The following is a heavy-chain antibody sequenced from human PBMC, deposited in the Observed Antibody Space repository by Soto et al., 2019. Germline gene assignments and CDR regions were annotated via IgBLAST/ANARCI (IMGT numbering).Heavy chain of an antibody. CDR1: GGSVSVYY. V-gene: IGHV4-59*02. D-gene: IGHD1-26*01. Sequence: SETLSLTCTISGGSVSVYYWSWIRQSTGRGLEWIGYIYASGSPYYNPSLRSRVTISADTSKNQISLKLTSPTAADTAVYYCERGVGPSHPQYWGRGTLVTVSS. J-gene: IGHJ4*02. CDR2: IYASGSP. CDR3: ERGVGPSHPQY.